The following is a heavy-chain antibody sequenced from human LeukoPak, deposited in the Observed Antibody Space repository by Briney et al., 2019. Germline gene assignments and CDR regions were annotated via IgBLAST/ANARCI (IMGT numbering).Heavy chain of an antibody. CDR1: GLTFSSSA. CDR2: INNDGSST. D-gene: IGHD3-3*01. CDR3: VRERNNFWSGHHSIFDS. J-gene: IGHJ4*02. Sequence: GGSLRLSCAASGLTFSSSALHWVRHAPGKGLVWLSRINNDGSSTIYADSVKGRFTFSRDNAENTLFLEMSSLRVEDTAVYYCVRERNNFWSGHHSIFDSWGQGTLVTVSS. V-gene: IGHV3-74*01.